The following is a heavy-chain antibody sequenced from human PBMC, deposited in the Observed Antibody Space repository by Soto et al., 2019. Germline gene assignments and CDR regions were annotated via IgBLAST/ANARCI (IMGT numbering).Heavy chain of an antibody. CDR2: ISSSSSYI. Sequence: GGSLRLSCAASGFTFSSYSMNWVRQAPGKGLEWVSSISSSSSYIYYADSVKGRFTISGDNAKNSLYLQMNSLRAEDTAVYYCAREPIVGATTGRDYWGQGTLVTVSS. CDR1: GFTFSSYS. V-gene: IGHV3-21*01. CDR3: AREPIVGATTGRDY. J-gene: IGHJ4*02. D-gene: IGHD1-26*01.